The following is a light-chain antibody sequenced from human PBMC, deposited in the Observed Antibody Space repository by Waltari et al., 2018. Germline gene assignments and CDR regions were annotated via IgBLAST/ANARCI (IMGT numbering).Light chain of an antibody. J-gene: IGKJ4*01. CDR1: QNIGNN. CDR3: QQSFTIPVA. CDR2: DVS. Sequence: DIQVTQSPSSLSASVGDRVSITCRASQNIGNNLNWYQQQPGRAPKLLIYDVSSLNSGDPSRFRGSSSGTEFTLTISSLQPEDFATYYCQQSFTIPVAFGGGTKVDI. V-gene: IGKV1-39*01.